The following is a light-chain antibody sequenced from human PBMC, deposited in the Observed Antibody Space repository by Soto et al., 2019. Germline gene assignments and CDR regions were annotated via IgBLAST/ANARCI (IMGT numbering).Light chain of an antibody. CDR3: SSFSVASPL. CDR2: DVS. J-gene: IGLJ1*01. CDR1: SSDIGGYNY. Sequence: QSVLTQPASMSGSPGQSVTISCAGTSSDIGGYNYVSWYQHHPGTAPKLIIYDVSSRPSGVSHRFSASKSGNTASLTISGLQAEDEADYYCSSFSVASPLFGTGTKATV. V-gene: IGLV2-14*01.